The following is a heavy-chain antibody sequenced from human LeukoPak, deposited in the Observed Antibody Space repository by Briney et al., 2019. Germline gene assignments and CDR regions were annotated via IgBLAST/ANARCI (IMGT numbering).Heavy chain of an antibody. V-gene: IGHV4-59*01. J-gene: IGHJ5*02. CDR2: IYYSGST. Sequence: SETLSLTCTVSGGSISSYYWSWIRQPPGKGLEWIGYIYYSGSTNYNSSLKSRVTISVDTSKKQFSLKLSSVTAADTAVYYCARLTGYSSESWFDPWGQGTLVTVSS. CDR3: ARLTGYSSESWFDP. D-gene: IGHD3-9*01. CDR1: GGSISSYY.